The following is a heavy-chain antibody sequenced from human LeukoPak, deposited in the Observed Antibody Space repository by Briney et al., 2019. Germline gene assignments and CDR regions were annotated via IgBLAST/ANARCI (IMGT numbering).Heavy chain of an antibody. CDR2: ISYDGGNK. CDR3: ARESSALNDAFDI. D-gene: IGHD6-6*01. J-gene: IGHJ3*02. V-gene: IGHV3-30-3*01. CDR1: GFTFSSYA. Sequence: PGGSLRLSCAASGFTFSSYAMHWVRQAPGKGLEWVAVISYDGGNKYYADSVKGRFTISRDNSKNTLYLQMNSLRAEDTAVYYCARESSALNDAFDIWGQGTMVTVSS.